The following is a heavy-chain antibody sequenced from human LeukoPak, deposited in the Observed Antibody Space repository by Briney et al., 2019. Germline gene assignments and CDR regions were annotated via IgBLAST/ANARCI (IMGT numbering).Heavy chain of an antibody. V-gene: IGHV3-9*01. CDR3: AKTLYYYDSSGYLDAFDI. D-gene: IGHD3-22*01. J-gene: IGHJ3*02. Sequence: GRSLRLSCAASGFTFDDYAMHWVRQAPGKGLEWVSGISWNSGSIGYADSVKGRFTISRDNAKNSLYLQMNSLRAEDTAVYYCAKTLYYYDSSGYLDAFDIWGQGTMVTVSS. CDR2: ISWNSGSI. CDR1: GFTFDDYA.